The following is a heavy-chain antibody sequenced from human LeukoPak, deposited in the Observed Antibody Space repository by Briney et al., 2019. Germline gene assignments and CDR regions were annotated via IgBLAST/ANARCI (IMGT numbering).Heavy chain of an antibody. CDR1: GYSFTSYW. V-gene: IGHV5-51*01. D-gene: IGHD6-13*01. CDR3: ARIGRSGIAAAGLMEYYFDY. J-gene: IGHJ4*02. Sequence: TGESLKISCKGSGYSFTSYWIGWVRQMPGKGLEWMGIIYPGDSDTRYSPSFQGQVTISADKSISTAYLQWSSLKASDTAMYYCARIGRSGIAAAGLMEYYFDYWGQGILVTVSS. CDR2: IYPGDSDT.